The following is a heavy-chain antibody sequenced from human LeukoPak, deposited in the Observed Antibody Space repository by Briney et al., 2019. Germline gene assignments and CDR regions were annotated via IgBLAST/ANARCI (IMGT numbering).Heavy chain of an antibody. D-gene: IGHD6-13*01. J-gene: IGHJ5*02. CDR2: IKRKTDGGTA. V-gene: IGHV3-15*01. CDR1: GFTLHNAL. CDR3: TTDPSRIAVANCEWVEP. Sequence: GGSLTLPYADCGFTLHNALIRYVDQAPGKGLEWVGRIKRKTDGGTADYAAPVKGRFTISRDDSKNTLYLQLNSLKSEDTAVYYCTTDPSRIAVANCEWVEPCGQGNLVTVSS.